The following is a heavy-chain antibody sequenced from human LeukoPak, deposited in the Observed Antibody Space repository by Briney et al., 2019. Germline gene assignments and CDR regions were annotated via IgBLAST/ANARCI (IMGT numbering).Heavy chain of an antibody. J-gene: IGHJ4*02. V-gene: IGHV3-7*01. CDR1: GFTFSRYW. CDR2: IKHDGSEK. Sequence: GGSLRLSCAASGFTFSRYWMSWVRQAPGKRLEWVANIKHDGSEKYYVDSVKGRFTISRANAKNSLSLQMNSLRVEDTALYYCARESDHSNYPGTFDHWGPGALVAVSS. CDR3: ARESDHSNYPGTFDH. D-gene: IGHD4-11*01.